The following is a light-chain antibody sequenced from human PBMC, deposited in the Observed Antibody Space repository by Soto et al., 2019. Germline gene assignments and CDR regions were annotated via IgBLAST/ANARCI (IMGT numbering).Light chain of an antibody. CDR3: QQYGSSPRT. V-gene: IGKV3-20*01. J-gene: IGKJ1*01. CDR2: GAS. Sequence: EIVVTQYTGTLSLSPGERATLSCRASQSVSNMSLAWYQQKPGQAPRVLIYGASSRATGIPDRFSGSGSGTDFSLTISRLEPEACAVYSCQQYGSSPRTFGQGAKVEI. CDR1: QSVSNMS.